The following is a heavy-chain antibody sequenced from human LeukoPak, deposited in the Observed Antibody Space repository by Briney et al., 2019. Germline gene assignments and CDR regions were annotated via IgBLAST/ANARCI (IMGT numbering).Heavy chain of an antibody. CDR3: ARANQVVAAVDY. J-gene: IGHJ4*02. CDR1: GFTFSSYD. CDR2: ISYDGSNK. Sequence: PGGSLRLSCAASGFTFSSYDMHWVRQAPGKGLEWVAVISYDGSNKYYADSVKGRFTISRDNSKNTLYLQMNSLRAEDTAVYYCARANQVVAAVDYWGQGTLVTVSS. V-gene: IGHV3-30*03. D-gene: IGHD2-15*01.